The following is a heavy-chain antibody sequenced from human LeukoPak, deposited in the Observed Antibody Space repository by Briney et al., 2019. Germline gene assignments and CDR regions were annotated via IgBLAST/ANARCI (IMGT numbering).Heavy chain of an antibody. CDR2: MNPNSGNT. J-gene: IGHJ6*02. CDR3: ARGGRYYDILTGYQNYYYGMDV. Sequence: EASVKVSCKASGYTFTSYDINWVRQATGQGLEWMGWMNPNSGNTGCAQKFQGRVTMTRNTSISTAYMELSSLRSEDTAVYYCARGGRYYDILTGYQNYYYGMDVWGQGTTVTVSS. D-gene: IGHD3-9*01. V-gene: IGHV1-8*01. CDR1: GYTFTSYD.